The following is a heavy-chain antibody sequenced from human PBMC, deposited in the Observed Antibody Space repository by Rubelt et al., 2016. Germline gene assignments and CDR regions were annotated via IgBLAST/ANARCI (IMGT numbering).Heavy chain of an antibody. J-gene: IGHJ6*02. D-gene: IGHD3-16*01. CDR2: IYNSEST. Sequence: QLQLQESGPGLVKPSGTLSLTCTVSGGSISSSRYYWGWVRQPPGKGLEWIGSIYNSESTYSNPSLRSRVTMYVDTSKNRFSLNRSPGTAADTADYYCAGHRDWGPYYGMDVWGQGTTVTVSS. CDR3: AGHRDWGPYYGMDV. V-gene: IGHV4-39*01. CDR1: GGSISSSRYY.